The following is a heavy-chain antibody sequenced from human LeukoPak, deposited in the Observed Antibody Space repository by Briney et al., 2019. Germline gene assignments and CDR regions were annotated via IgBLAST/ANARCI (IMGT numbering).Heavy chain of an antibody. D-gene: IGHD5-24*01. Sequence: ASVKVSCKASGYTFTTYGISWVRQAPGQGLEWMGWISGYNGYTNYAQKFQGRVTITADESTSTAYMELSSLRSEDTAVYYCARDNSLRDTAWWFDPWGQGTLVTVSS. CDR1: GYTFTTYG. V-gene: IGHV1-18*01. J-gene: IGHJ5*02. CDR2: ISGYNGYT. CDR3: ARDNSLRDTAWWFDP.